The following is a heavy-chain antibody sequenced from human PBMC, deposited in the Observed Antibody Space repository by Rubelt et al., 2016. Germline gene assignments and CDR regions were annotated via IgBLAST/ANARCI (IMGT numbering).Heavy chain of an antibody. CDR1: GYTFTSYA. D-gene: IGHD6-13*01. J-gene: IGHJ4*02. CDR2: INTNTGNP. Sequence: QVQLVQSGSELKKPGASVKVSCKASGYTFTSYAMNWVRQAPGQGLEWMGWINTNTGNPTYAQGSPGRFVFSLDTSVSTAYRKISSLKAEDTAVYYWARVMAAAGRDGNYFDYWGQGTLVTVSS. V-gene: IGHV7-4-1*02. CDR3: ARVMAAAGRDGNYFDY.